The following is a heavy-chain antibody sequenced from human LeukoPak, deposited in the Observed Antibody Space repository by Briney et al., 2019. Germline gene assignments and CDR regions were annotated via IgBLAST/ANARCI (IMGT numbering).Heavy chain of an antibody. Sequence: PSETLSLTCTVSGGSITSYYWSWIRQSAGKGLEWIGRIYITGSTTYNPSLKSRVTMSLDTSKNRFSLKLSSVTAADTAVYYCARDGVTTSYWGQGTLVTVSS. D-gene: IGHD5-12*01. J-gene: IGHJ4*02. CDR1: GGSITSYY. CDR3: ARDGVTTSY. V-gene: IGHV4-4*07. CDR2: IYITGST.